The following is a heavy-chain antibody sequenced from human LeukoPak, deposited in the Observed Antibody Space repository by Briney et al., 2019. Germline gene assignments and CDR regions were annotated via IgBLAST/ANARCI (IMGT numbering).Heavy chain of an antibody. V-gene: IGHV1-2*02. CDR3: ARERLGQLLQTLIFDP. CDR1: GYTFTGYY. J-gene: IGHJ5*02. D-gene: IGHD2-2*01. Sequence: ASVKVSCKASGYTFTGYYMHWVRQAPGQGLEWMGWINPNSGGTNYAQKFQGRVTMTRDTSISTDYMELSRLRSDDTAVYYCARERLGQLLQTLIFDPWGQGTLVTVSS. CDR2: INPNSGGT.